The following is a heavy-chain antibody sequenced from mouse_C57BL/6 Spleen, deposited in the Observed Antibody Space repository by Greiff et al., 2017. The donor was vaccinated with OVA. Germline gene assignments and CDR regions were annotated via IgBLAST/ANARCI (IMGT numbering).Heavy chain of an antibody. Sequence: EVKLVESGGGLVQPGGSMKLSCAASGFTFSDAWMDWVRQSPEKGLEWVAEIRNKANNHATYYAESVKGRFTISRDDSKSSVYLQMNSLRAEDTGIYYCSIYYDYLYYYAMDYWGQGTSVTVSS. V-gene: IGHV6-6*01. J-gene: IGHJ4*01. CDR2: IRNKANNHAT. CDR3: SIYYDYLYYYAMDY. D-gene: IGHD2-4*01. CDR1: GFTFSDAW.